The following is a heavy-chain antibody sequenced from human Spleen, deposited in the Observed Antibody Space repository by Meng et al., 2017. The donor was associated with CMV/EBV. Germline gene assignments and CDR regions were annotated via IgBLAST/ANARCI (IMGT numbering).Heavy chain of an antibody. Sequence: SETLSLTCTVSGYSISSGYYWGWIRQPPGKGLEWIGSIYHSGSTYYNPSLKSRVTISVDTSKNQFSLDLSSVTAADTAVYYCARVGSVGVYYFDYWGQGTLVTVSS. CDR2: IYHSGST. J-gene: IGHJ4*02. CDR3: ARVGSVGVYYFDY. CDR1: GYSISSGYY. V-gene: IGHV4-38-2*02. D-gene: IGHD3-10*01.